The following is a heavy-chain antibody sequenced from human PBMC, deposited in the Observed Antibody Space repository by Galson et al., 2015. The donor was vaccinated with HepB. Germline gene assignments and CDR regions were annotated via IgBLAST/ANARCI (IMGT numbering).Heavy chain of an antibody. CDR2: IGVNAGST. CDR1: GFTFSSLG. J-gene: IGHJ4*02. CDR3: AKGTTNIDY. D-gene: IGHD1-1*01. Sequence: SLRLSCAASGFTFSSLGMTWVRQAPGKGLECVSAIGVNAGSTDYADSVKGRLTISRDNSKNMLYLQMNNLRAEDTAVYYCAKGTTNIDYWGQGTLVTVSS. V-gene: IGHV3-23*01.